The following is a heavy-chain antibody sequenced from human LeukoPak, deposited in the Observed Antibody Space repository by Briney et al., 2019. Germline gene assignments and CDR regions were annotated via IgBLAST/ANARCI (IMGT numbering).Heavy chain of an antibody. J-gene: IGHJ6*03. CDR1: GFSVSSNY. CDR2: IYSGGST. CDR3: AKDRAPNYYYYYYMDV. V-gene: IGHV3-53*01. Sequence: GGSLRLSCEASGFSVSSNYMTWVRQAPGKGLEWVSVIYSGGSTYYADSVKGRFIISRDNSKNTVYLQMNSLRAEDTAVYYCAKDRAPNYYYYYYMDVWGKGTTVTISS.